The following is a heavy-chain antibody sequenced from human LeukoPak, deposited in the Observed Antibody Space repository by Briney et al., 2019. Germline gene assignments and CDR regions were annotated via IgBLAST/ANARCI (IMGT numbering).Heavy chain of an antibody. V-gene: IGHV4-61*01. J-gene: IGHJ4*02. CDR3: ARARSIAVAGPYFDY. Sequence: PSETLSLTCTVSGGSVSSGSYYWSWIRQPPGKGLEWIGYIYYSGSTNYNPSLKSRVTISVDTSKNQFSLKLSSVTAADTAVYYCARARSIAVAGPYFDYWGQGTVVTVSS. CDR2: IYYSGST. CDR1: GGSVSSGSYY. D-gene: IGHD6-19*01.